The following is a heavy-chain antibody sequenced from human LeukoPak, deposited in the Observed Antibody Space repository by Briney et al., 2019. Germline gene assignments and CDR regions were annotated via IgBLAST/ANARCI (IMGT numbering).Heavy chain of an antibody. Sequence: SVKVSCKASGGTFISYAISWVRQAPGQGLEWMGGIIPIFGTANYAQKFQGRVTITADESTSTAYMELSSLRSEDTAMYYCASSGMWFGELTGYYYGMDVWGQGTTVTVSS. V-gene: IGHV1-69*13. J-gene: IGHJ6*02. D-gene: IGHD3-10*01. CDR1: GGTFISYA. CDR2: IIPIFGTA. CDR3: ASSGMWFGELTGYYYGMDV.